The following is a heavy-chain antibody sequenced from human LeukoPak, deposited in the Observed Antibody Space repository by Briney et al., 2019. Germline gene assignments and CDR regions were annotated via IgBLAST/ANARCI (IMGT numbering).Heavy chain of an antibody. CDR3: ARNQYSSSWYGDWFDP. V-gene: IGHV1-18*01. CDR2: ISAYNGNT. D-gene: IGHD6-13*01. Sequence: ASVKVSCKASGYTFTSYGISWVRQDPGQGLEWMGWISAYNGNTNYAQKLQGRVTMTTDTSTSTAYMELRSLRSDDTAVYYCARNQYSSSWYGDWFDPWGQGTLVTVSS. CDR1: GYTFTSYG. J-gene: IGHJ5*02.